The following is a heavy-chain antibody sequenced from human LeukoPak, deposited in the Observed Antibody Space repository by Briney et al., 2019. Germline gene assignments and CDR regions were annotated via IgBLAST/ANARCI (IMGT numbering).Heavy chain of an antibody. CDR1: GGSISNSFSY. J-gene: IGHJ4*02. CDR3: ARHPITDWYLDS. CDR2: LSYSGNS. V-gene: IGHV4-39*01. Sequence: SETPSLNCTVSGGSISNSFSYWGWIRLPPAKGLEWIGSLSYSGNSYYNPSLKSRVTISADTSKDHFSLKLTSVTAADTAVYFCARHPITDWYLDSWGQGTLVTVSS. D-gene: IGHD3-9*01.